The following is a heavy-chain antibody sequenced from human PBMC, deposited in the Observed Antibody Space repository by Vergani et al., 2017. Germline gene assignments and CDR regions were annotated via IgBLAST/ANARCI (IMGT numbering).Heavy chain of an antibody. J-gene: IGHJ6*02. CDR1: GFIFDDYS. CDR2: ISWDGGTT. D-gene: IGHD6-19*01. Sequence: ERQLVESGGAVVQPGGSLRLSCEASGFIFDDYSMHWVRQAPGKGLQWVSLISWDGGTTYYADSVKGRFTMSRDNSKNSLYLQMNSLTIEETGLYFCAKAPGDRSGRIIYYYGMDVWGQGTTVTVSS. CDR3: AKAPGDRSGRIIYYYGMDV. V-gene: IGHV3-43*01.